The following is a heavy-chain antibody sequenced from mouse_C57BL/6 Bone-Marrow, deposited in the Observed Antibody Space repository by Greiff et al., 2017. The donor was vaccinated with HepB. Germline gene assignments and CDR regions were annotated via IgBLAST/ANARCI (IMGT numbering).Heavy chain of an antibody. CDR2: IHPSDSDT. CDR1: GYTFTSYW. CDR3: AICPLYGSSSCYYAMDY. D-gene: IGHD1-1*01. J-gene: IGHJ4*01. Sequence: QVQLQQPGAELVKPGASVKVSCKASGYTFTSYWMHWVKQRPGQGLEWIGRIHPSDSDTNYNQKFKGKATLTVDKSSSTAYMQLSSLTSEDSAVYYCAICPLYGSSSCYYAMDYWGQGTSVTVSS. V-gene: IGHV1-74*01.